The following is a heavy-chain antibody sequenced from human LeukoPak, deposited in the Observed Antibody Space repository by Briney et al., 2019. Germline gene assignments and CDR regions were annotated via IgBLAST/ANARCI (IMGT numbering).Heavy chain of an antibody. V-gene: IGHV3-21*01. CDR2: VSSSSSYI. D-gene: IGHD1-1*01. Sequence: GGSLRLSCAASGFTFSSYSMNWVRQAPGKGLEWVSSVSSSSSYIYYADSVKGRFTISRDNAKNSLYLQMKSLRAEATPVYSCARDRWGKSGTTILFGYWGRGTLVTVSS. CDR1: GFTFSSYS. J-gene: IGHJ4*02. CDR3: ARDRWGKSGTTILFGY.